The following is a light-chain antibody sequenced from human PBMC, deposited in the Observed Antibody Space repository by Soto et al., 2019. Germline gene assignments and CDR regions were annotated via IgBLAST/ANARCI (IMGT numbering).Light chain of an antibody. J-gene: IGKJ1*01. V-gene: IGKV1-27*01. CDR3: QKYNSAPPT. Sequence: DIQLTQSPASLSASVGDRVTITCRASQGISNFVAWYQQKPGESPKLLIYAASTLQSGAPSRFSGSGSGTHFTLSISTLQPEDVGTFYCQKYNSAPPTFGHGTRVEI. CDR1: QGISNF. CDR2: AAS.